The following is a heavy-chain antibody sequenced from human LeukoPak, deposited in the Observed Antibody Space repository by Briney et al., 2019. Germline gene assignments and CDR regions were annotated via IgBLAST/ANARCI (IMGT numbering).Heavy chain of an antibody. CDR3: ARDLAGYCSGGSCYSGRNSYGYHY. Sequence: SVKVPCKASGGTFSSYAISWVRQAPGQGLEWMGGIIPIFGTANYAQKFQGRVTITADESTSTAYMELSSLRSEDTAVYYCARDLAGYCSGGSCYSGRNSYGYHYWGQGTLVTVSS. J-gene: IGHJ4*02. V-gene: IGHV1-69*01. CDR1: GGTFSSYA. D-gene: IGHD2-15*01. CDR2: IIPIFGTA.